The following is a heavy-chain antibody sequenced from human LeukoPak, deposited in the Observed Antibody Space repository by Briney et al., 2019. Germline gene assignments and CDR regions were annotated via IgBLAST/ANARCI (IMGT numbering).Heavy chain of an antibody. V-gene: IGHV1-18*01. CDR2: ISGYNGDT. CDR3: ARDGRDGYNPLDY. CDR1: GYTFTSYA. Sequence: ASVKVSCKASGYTFTSYAMHWVRQAPGQRLEWMGWISGYNGDTKYAQKLQGRVTMTTDTSTSTAYMELRSLRSDDTAVYYCARDGRDGYNPLDYWGQGTLVTVSS. J-gene: IGHJ4*02. D-gene: IGHD5-24*01.